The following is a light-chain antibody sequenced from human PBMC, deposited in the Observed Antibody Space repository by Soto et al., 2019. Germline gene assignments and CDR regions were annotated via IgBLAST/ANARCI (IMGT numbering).Light chain of an antibody. V-gene: IGKV1-5*01. J-gene: IGKJ4*01. CDR1: KYLNIW. Sequence: DIQMTQSPSTLSASVGDRVTITCRASKYLNIWLAWYQQKPGKAPKLLIYDASSLQSGVPSRFSGSGSGTDFTLTISSLQPDDFATYVCQQYKSFPLTFGRGTKVEI. CDR3: QQYKSFPLT. CDR2: DAS.